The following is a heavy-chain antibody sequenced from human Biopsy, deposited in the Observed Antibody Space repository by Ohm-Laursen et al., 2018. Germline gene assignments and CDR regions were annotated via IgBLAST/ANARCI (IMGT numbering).Heavy chain of an antibody. CDR2: INCKTGAT. J-gene: IGHJ4*02. Sequence: SVNVSCKASSYTFTDYNIHWMRQAPGHGLEWLGYINCKTGATNYAQKFQGTVTMTRDTSISTAYLALGSLRCADTAIYYCARDPLNGHKHFDYWGQGSLVTVSS. CDR3: ARDPLNGHKHFDY. V-gene: IGHV1-2*02. CDR1: SYTFTDYN. D-gene: IGHD2-8*01.